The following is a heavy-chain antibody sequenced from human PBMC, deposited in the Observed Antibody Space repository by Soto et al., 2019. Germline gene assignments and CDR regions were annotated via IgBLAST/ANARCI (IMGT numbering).Heavy chain of an antibody. CDR3: ARDRLACSGGSCYSDYYYGMDV. CDR2: IWYDGGNK. Sequence: GGSLRLSCAASRFTFSTYGMHWVRQAPGKGLEWVAVIWYDGGNKFYADSVRGRFTISRDNSKNTLYLQMNSLRAEDTAVYYCARDRLACSGGSCYSDYYYGMDVWGQGTTVTVSS. D-gene: IGHD2-15*01. J-gene: IGHJ6*02. CDR1: RFTFSTYG. V-gene: IGHV3-33*01.